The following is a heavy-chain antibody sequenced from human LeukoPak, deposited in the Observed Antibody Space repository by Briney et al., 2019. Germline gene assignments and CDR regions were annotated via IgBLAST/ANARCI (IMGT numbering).Heavy chain of an antibody. CDR3: ARVRVVATIERIYYYGMDV. J-gene: IGHJ6*02. Sequence: PSETLSLTCTVSGGSISSSSYYWGWIRRPPGKGLEWIGSIYYSGSTYYNPSLKSRVTISVDTSKNQFSLKLSSVTAADTAVYYCARVRVVATIERIYYYGMDVWGQGTTVTVSS. V-gene: IGHV4-39*01. D-gene: IGHD5-12*01. CDR1: GGSISSSSYY. CDR2: IYYSGST.